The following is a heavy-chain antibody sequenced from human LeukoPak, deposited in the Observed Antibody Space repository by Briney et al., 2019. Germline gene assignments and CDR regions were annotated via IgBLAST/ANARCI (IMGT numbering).Heavy chain of an antibody. V-gene: IGHV4-34*01. CDR1: GGSFSGYY. CDR3: ARGRYYYGSGSSFDY. CDR2: INHSGST. D-gene: IGHD3-10*01. Sequence: SETLSLTCAVYGGSFSGYYWSWIRQPPGKGLEWIGEINHSGSTNYNPSLKSRVTISADTSKNQFSLKLSSVTAADTAVYYCARGRYYYGSGSSFDYWGQGTLVTVSS. J-gene: IGHJ4*02.